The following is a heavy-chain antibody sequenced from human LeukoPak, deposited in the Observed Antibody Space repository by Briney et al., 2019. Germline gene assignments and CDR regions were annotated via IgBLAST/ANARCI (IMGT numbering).Heavy chain of an antibody. CDR1: GGSISSSGYY. Sequence: SETLSLTCIVSGGSISSSGYYWGWIRQPPEKGLEWIGSIYYSGNTYYNPSLKSRLTISVDTSKNQFSLKLSSVTAADTAVYYCARGGDYAVYWGQGTLVTVSS. J-gene: IGHJ4*02. D-gene: IGHD4-17*01. CDR3: ARGGDYAVY. CDR2: IYYSGNT. V-gene: IGHV4-39*07.